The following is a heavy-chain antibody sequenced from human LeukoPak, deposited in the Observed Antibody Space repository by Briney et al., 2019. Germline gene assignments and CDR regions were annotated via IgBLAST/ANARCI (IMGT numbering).Heavy chain of an antibody. Sequence: GGSLRLSCTASGFTFGDYAMSWVRQAPGKGLEWVGFIRSKAYGGTTEYAASVKGRFTISRDDSKSIAYLQMNSLKTEDTAVYYCTRMTCSSTSCYQDAFDIWGQGPMVTVSS. CDR2: IRSKAYGGTT. CDR1: GFTFGDYA. D-gene: IGHD2-2*01. CDR3: TRMTCSSTSCYQDAFDI. V-gene: IGHV3-49*04. J-gene: IGHJ3*02.